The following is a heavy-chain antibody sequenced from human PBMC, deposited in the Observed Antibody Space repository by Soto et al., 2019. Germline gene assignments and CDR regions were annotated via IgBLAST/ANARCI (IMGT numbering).Heavy chain of an antibody. CDR1: GFTFXTYA. J-gene: IGHJ4*02. V-gene: IGHV3-64*01. CDR2: ISSNGRST. CDR3: ARDRCTNGVCYAPSDY. D-gene: IGHD2-8*01. Sequence: GGSLRLSCSTSGFTFXTYAMHWVRQAPGKGLEYVSAISSNGRSTYYANSVKGRFTISRDNSKNTLYLQMDSLRAEDMAVYYCARDRCTNGVCYAPSDYWGQGTLVTVSS.